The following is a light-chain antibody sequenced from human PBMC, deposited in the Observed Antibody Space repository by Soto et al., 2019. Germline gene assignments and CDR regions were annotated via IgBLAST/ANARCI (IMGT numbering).Light chain of an antibody. J-gene: IGLJ2*01. V-gene: IGLV2-11*01. Sequence: QSALTQPRSVSGSPGQSVTISCTGTSSDVGGYNYVSWYQQHPGKAPKLMIFDVSKRPSGVPDRFSGSKSGNTASLPISGLQAEDEADYYCCSYAGSYNVVFGGGTKVTVL. CDR2: DVS. CDR3: CSYAGSYNVV. CDR1: SSDVGGYNY.